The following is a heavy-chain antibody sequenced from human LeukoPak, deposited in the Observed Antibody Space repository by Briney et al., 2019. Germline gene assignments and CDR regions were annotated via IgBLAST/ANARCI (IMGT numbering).Heavy chain of an antibody. CDR2: FSSYGAIT. Sequence: GGTLRLSCSASGFTFTRFYLHWVRQAPGQELEFFCHFSSYGAITYYADSVKGRFTISRDNSKNTLYLQMSSLRADDTAVCYCVKDRSIAAPNNDFFDSWGQGALVTVSS. V-gene: IGHV3-64D*06. D-gene: IGHD6-6*01. J-gene: IGHJ4*02. CDR1: GFTFTRFY. CDR3: VKDRSIAAPNNDFFDS.